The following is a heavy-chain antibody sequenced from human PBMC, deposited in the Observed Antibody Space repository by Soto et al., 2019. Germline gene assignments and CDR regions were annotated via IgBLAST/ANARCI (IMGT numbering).Heavy chain of an antibody. CDR2: INHSGST. Sequence: SETLSLTCTVYGGSFSGYYWSWIRQPPGKGLEWIGEINHSGSTNYNPSLKSRVTISVDTSKNQFSLKLSSVTAADTAVYYCARAGGDRAKYYFDYWGQGTLVTVS. J-gene: IGHJ4*02. V-gene: IGHV4-34*01. D-gene: IGHD2-21*02. CDR3: ARAGGDRAKYYFDY. CDR1: GGSFSGYY.